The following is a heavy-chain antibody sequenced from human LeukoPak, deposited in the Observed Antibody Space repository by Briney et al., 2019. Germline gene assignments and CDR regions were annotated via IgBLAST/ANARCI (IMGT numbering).Heavy chain of an antibody. J-gene: IGHJ4*02. CDR3: AKALDPVGAVLDY. CDR2: IKQDGSEK. D-gene: IGHD1-26*01. Sequence: GGSLRLSCAASGFTFSSYWMSWVRQAPGKGLEWVANIKQDGSEKFYVDSVKGRFTISRDNAKNSLYVQMNNLRAEDTAVYYCAKALDPVGAVLDYWGQGTLVTVSS. CDR1: GFTFSSYW. V-gene: IGHV3-7*03.